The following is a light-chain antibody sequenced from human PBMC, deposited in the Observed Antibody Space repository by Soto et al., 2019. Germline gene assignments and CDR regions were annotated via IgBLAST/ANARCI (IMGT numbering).Light chain of an antibody. CDR2: DAS. Sequence: DIQMTQSPSTLSASVGDRVTITCRAGQTISSWLAWYQQKPGKAPKFLIYDASSLESGVPSRFSGSGSGTEFTLTLSSLQPDDFGTYYCQQYNSYPWTFGQGTKVEIK. V-gene: IGKV1-5*01. CDR3: QQYNSYPWT. CDR1: QTISSW. J-gene: IGKJ1*01.